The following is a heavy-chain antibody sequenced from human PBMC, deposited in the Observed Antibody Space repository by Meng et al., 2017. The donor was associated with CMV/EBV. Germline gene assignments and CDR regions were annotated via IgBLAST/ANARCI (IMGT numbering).Heavy chain of an antibody. CDR1: GYTFTSYD. CDR3: ARGGTIFGVVIINLYYYYGMDV. V-gene: IGHV1-8*03. CDR2: MNPNSGNT. J-gene: IGHJ6*02. Sequence: ASVKVSCKASGYTFTSYDINWVRQATGQGLEWMGWMNPNSGNTGYAQKFQGRVTITRNTSISTAYMELSSLRSEDTAVYYCARGGTIFGVVIINLYYYYGMDVRGQGTTVTVSS. D-gene: IGHD3-3*01.